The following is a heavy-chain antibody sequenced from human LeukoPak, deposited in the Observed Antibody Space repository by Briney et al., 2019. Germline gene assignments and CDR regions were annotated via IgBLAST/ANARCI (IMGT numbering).Heavy chain of an antibody. V-gene: IGHV5-51*01. D-gene: IGHD2-15*01. CDR1: ADSFTRSW. Sequence: GESLKIYSKASADSFTRSWIGWVRQRPGEGLEWMGMIYPADSDTRYSPSLEGQVTMSADKSIITAYLQWSSLQASDTAMYYCARVSTVGLRQDIAMVIYGPFDYWGQGTLVTVSS. CDR3: ARVSTVGLRQDIAMVIYGPFDY. CDR2: IYPADSDT. J-gene: IGHJ4*02.